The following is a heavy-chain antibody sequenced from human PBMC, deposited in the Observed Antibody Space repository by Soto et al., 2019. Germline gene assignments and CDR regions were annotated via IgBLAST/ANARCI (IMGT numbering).Heavy chain of an antibody. V-gene: IGHV1-18*01. CDR3: ATRYPAFYS. D-gene: IGHD3-3*02. Sequence: XVKVSCKTSRDTFPNHWISWVRQRPGQGHEWMXWSSNXKGKTNYAQTXXGRITMPXXKPRNTAYMELRSLRYDDTAGYYCATRYPAFYSWGQGTLVTLSS. J-gene: IGHJ4*02. CDR2: SSNXKGKT. CDR1: RDTFPNHW.